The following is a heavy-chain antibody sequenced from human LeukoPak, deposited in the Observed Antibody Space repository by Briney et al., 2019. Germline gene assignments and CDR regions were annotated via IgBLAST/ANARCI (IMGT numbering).Heavy chain of an antibody. J-gene: IGHJ6*02. CDR1: GFTFGDYA. Sequence: GGSLRLSCTASGFTFGDYAMSWVRQAPGKGLEGVGFIRSKAYGGTTEYAASVKGRFTISRDDSKSIAYLQMNSLKTEDKDVYYCTKIVATIYYYYYYGMDVWGQGTTVIVSS. CDR3: TKIVATIYYYYYYGMDV. CDR2: IRSKAYGGTT. V-gene: IGHV3-49*04. D-gene: IGHD5-12*01.